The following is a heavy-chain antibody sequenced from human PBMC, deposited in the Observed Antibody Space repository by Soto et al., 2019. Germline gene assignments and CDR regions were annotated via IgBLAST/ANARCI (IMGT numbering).Heavy chain of an antibody. V-gene: IGHV1-24*01. D-gene: IGHD3-3*01. CDR1: GYTLTELS. Sequence: QVQLVQSGAEVKKPGASVKVSCKVSGYTLTELSMHWVRQAPGKGLEWMGGFDPADGKTIFAQKFQGRVTTTEDTSTDTAYMGLSSLRSEDTAVYYCAAHIKIFGVVTIEFGSWGQGTLVSVSS. J-gene: IGHJ4*02. CDR2: FDPADGKT. CDR3: AAHIKIFGVVTIEFGS.